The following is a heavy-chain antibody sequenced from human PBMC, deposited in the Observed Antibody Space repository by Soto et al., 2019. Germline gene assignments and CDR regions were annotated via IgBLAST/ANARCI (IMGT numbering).Heavy chain of an antibody. CDR3: AGQHGGGYYGSGSYYYYGMDV. Sequence: SETLSLTCAVYGGSFSGYYWSWIRQPPGKGLEWIGSIYYSGSTYYNPSFKSRVTISVDTSKNQFSLKLSSVTAADTAVYYCAGQHGGGYYGSGSYYYYGMDVWGQGTTVTVSS. V-gene: IGHV4-34*01. CDR2: IYYSGST. J-gene: IGHJ6*02. CDR1: GGSFSGYY. D-gene: IGHD3-10*01.